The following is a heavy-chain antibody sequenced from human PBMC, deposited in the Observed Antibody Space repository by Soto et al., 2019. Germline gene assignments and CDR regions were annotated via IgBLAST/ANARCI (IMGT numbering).Heavy chain of an antibody. V-gene: IGHV4-59*01. CDR2: IYYSGST. D-gene: IGHD3-3*01. CDR3: ARARITIFGVGRHHYFDY. CDR1: GGSISSYY. J-gene: IGHJ4*02. Sequence: PSETLSLTCTVSGGSISSYYWSWIRQPPGKGLEWIGYIYYSGSTNYNPSLKSRVTISVDTSKNQFSLKLSSVTAADTAVYYCARARITIFGVGRHHYFDYWGQGTLVTVSS.